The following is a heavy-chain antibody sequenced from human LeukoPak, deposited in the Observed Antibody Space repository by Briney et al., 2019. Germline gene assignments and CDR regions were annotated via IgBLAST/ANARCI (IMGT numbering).Heavy chain of an antibody. CDR1: GFTFSSYG. CDR2: ISGSGGNT. V-gene: IGHV3-23*01. D-gene: IGHD5-12*01. J-gene: IGHJ4*02. CDR3: AKVVSGYHFDY. Sequence: GGSLRLSCAASGFTFSSYGMSWVRRAPGKGPEWVSGISGSGGNTYYADSVKGRFTISRDNSQNTLYLQMNTLRAEDTAVYYCAKVVSGYHFDYWGQGTLVSVSS.